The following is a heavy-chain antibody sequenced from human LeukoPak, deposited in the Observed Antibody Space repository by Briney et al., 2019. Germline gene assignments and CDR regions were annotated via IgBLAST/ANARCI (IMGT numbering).Heavy chain of an antibody. CDR3: ARVRRGSYRTFDY. V-gene: IGHV4-34*01. CDR1: GGSISTYY. CDR2: INHSGST. J-gene: IGHJ4*02. Sequence: PSETLSLTCTVSGGSISTYYWSWIRQPPGKGLEWIGEINHSGSTNYNPSLKSRVTISVDTSKNQFSLKLSSVTAADTAVYYCARVRRGSYRTFDYWGQGTLVTVSS. D-gene: IGHD1-26*01.